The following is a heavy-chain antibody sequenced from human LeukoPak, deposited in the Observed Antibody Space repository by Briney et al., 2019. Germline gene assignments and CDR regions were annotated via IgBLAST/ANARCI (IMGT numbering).Heavy chain of an antibody. CDR3: ARAGYDYYYYYMDV. J-gene: IGHJ6*03. CDR2: INWNGGST. D-gene: IGHD5-12*01. V-gene: IGHV3-20*04. CDR1: GFTFGDYA. Sequence: GGSLNLSCTASGFTFGDYAMTWVRQAPGKGLEWVSGINWNGGSTGYADSVKGRFTISRDNAKNSPYLQMNSLRAEDTALYYCARAGYDYYYYYMDVWGKGTTVTVSS.